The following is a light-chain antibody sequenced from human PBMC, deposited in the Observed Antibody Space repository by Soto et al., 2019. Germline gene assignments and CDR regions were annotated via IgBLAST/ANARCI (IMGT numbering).Light chain of an antibody. V-gene: IGKV3-11*01. J-gene: IGKJ5*01. CDR1: QSVSSY. Sequence: EIVMTQSPATLSVSPGERVTLSCRASQSVSSYLAWYQQKPGQAPRLLIYDASNRATGIPARFSGSGSGTDFTLTISSLEPEDSAVYYCQQRSNWPPITFGQGTRLEIK. CDR2: DAS. CDR3: QQRSNWPPIT.